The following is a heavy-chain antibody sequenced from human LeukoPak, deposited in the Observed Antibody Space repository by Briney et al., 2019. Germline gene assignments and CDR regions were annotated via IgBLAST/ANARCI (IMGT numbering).Heavy chain of an antibody. Sequence: SQTLSLTCSVSGGSISSGAYYWSWIRQPPGKGLEWIGYIYHSGSTFYNPSLRSRVTISVDRFKNQLSLKLSSVTAADTAVYFCARDEWPEDYWGQGTLVTVSS. D-gene: IGHD3-3*01. CDR2: IYHSGST. CDR1: GGSISSGAYY. J-gene: IGHJ4*02. CDR3: ARDEWPEDY. V-gene: IGHV4-30-2*01.